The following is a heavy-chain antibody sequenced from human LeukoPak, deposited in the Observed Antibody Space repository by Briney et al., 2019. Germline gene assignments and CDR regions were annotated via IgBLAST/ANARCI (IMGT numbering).Heavy chain of an antibody. CDR1: GFTFSSYW. Sequence: GGSLRLSCAASGFTFSSYWMHWVRQAPGKGLVWVSRINSDGSSTSYADSVKGRFTISRDNAKNTLYLQMNSLRAEDTAVYYCARDSPRGYSPLYYYYGMDVWGQGTTVTVSS. V-gene: IGHV3-74*01. J-gene: IGHJ6*02. CDR3: ARDSPRGYSPLYYYYGMDV. CDR2: INSDGSST. D-gene: IGHD5-12*01.